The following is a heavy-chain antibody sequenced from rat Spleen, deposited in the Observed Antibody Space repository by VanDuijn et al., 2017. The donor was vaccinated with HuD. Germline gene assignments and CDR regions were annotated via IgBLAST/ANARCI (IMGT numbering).Heavy chain of an antibody. J-gene: IGHJ4*01. CDR2: ISTGGGNT. CDR1: GFTYSNYV. Sequence: EVQLVESGGGLVQPGRSLKLSCAASGFTYSNYVMAWVRQAPTKGLEWVASISTGGGNTYYRDSVKGRFTISRDNAKNTLYLQMDSLRSEDTATYYCAKGRYSSYIYDYVMDAWGQGASVTVSS. D-gene: IGHD1-2*01. CDR3: AKGRYSSYIYDYVMDA. V-gene: IGHV5S13*01.